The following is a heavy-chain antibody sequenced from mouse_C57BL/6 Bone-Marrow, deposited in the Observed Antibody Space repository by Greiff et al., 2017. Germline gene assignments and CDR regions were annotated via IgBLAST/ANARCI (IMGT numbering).Heavy chain of an antibody. D-gene: IGHD4-1*01. CDR2: IDPSDSYT. Sequence: QVQLQQPGAELVMPGASVKLSCKASGYTFTSYWMHWVKQRPGQGLEWIGEIDPSDSYTNYNQKFKGKSTLTVDKSSSTAYMQLSSLTSEDSAVYYCVLKLERGWFAYWGQGTLVTVSA. CDR1: GYTFTSYW. J-gene: IGHJ3*01. V-gene: IGHV1-69*01. CDR3: VLKLERGWFAY.